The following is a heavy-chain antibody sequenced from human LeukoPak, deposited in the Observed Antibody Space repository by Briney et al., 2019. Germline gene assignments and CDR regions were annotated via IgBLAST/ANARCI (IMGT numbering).Heavy chain of an antibody. CDR1: GFTFSSYA. D-gene: IGHD1-26*01. CDR2: ISYDGSNK. CDR3: ARDRGWELLQRDYYCGMDV. V-gene: IGHV3-30*04. J-gene: IGHJ6*04. Sequence: GGSLRLSCAASGFTFSSYAMHWVRQAPGKGLEGVAVISYDGSNKYYADSVKGRFTISRDNSKNTLYLQMNSLRAEDTAVYYCARDRGWELLQRDYYCGMDVWGKGTTVTVSS.